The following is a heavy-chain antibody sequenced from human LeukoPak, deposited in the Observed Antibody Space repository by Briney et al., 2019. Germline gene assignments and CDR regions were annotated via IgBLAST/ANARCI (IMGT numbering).Heavy chain of an antibody. V-gene: IGHV4-34*01. Sequence: SETLSLTCAVYGGSFSGYYWSWIRQPPGKGLEWIGEINHSGSTNYNPSLKSRVTISVDTSKNQFSLKLSSVPAADTAVYYCARGPRHCSGGSCYIYYFDYWGQGTLVTVSS. CDR2: INHSGST. CDR1: GGSFSGYY. D-gene: IGHD2-15*01. CDR3: ARGPRHCSGGSCYIYYFDY. J-gene: IGHJ4*02.